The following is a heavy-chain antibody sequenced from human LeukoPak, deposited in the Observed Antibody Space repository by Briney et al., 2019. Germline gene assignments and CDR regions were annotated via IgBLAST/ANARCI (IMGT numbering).Heavy chain of an antibody. CDR2: IWYDGSNK. D-gene: IGHD3-10*01. V-gene: IGHV3-33*01. CDR1: GFTFSSYG. Sequence: GRSLRLSCAASGFTFSSYGMHWVRQAPGKGLEWVAVIWYDGSNKYYADSAKGRFTISRDNSKNTLYLQMNSLRAEDTAVYYCARDHEGRFDYWGQGTLVTVSS. CDR3: ARDHEGRFDY. J-gene: IGHJ4*02.